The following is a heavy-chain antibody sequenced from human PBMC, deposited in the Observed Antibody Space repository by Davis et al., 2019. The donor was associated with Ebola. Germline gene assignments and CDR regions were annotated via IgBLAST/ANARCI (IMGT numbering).Heavy chain of an antibody. V-gene: IGHV3-73*01. J-gene: IGHJ5*02. CDR3: ARDKRVTMVQGVIAWFDP. Sequence: GESLKISCAASGFTFSGSAMHWVRQASGKGLEWVGRIRSKANSYATAYAASVKGRFTISRDNAKNSLYLQMNSLRAEDTAVYYCARDKRVTMVQGVIAWFDPWGQGTLVTVSS. CDR1: GFTFSGSA. CDR2: IRSKANSYAT. D-gene: IGHD3-10*01.